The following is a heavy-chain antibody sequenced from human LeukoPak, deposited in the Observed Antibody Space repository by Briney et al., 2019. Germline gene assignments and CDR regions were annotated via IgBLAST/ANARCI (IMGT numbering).Heavy chain of an antibody. CDR2: ISSSGSTI. J-gene: IGHJ3*02. D-gene: IGHD6-13*01. CDR1: GFTFSSYS. Sequence: GGSLRLSCAASGFTFSSYSMNWVRQAPGKGLEWVSYISSSGSTIYYADSVKGRFTISRDNAKNSLYLQMNSLRAEDTAVYYCARVYHSSSWTHDAFDIWGQGTMVTVSS. CDR3: ARVYHSSSWTHDAFDI. V-gene: IGHV3-48*04.